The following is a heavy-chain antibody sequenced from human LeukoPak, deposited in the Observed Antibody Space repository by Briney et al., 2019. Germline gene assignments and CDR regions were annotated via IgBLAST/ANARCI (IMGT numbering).Heavy chain of an antibody. J-gene: IGHJ4*02. Sequence: SETLSLTCTVSGGSFSRYFWTWIRQTPGKGLEWIGYIDHSGSTNYSPSLQSRVTISIDTSKNQFSLKLNSVTAADTAVYYCARDLEVVPAATLPTIDYWGQGTLVTVSS. D-gene: IGHD2-2*01. CDR3: ARDLEVVPAATLPTIDY. CDR1: GGSFSRYF. CDR2: IDHSGST. V-gene: IGHV4-59*01.